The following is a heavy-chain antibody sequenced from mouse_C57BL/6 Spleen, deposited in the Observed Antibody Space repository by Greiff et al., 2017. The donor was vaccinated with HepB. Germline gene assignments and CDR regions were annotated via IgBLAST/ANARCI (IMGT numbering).Heavy chain of an antibody. CDR2: ISDGGSYT. Sequence: DVHLVESGGGLVKPGGSLKLSCAASGFTFSSYAMSWVRQTPEKRLEWVATISDGGSYTYYPDNVKGRFTISRDNAKNNLYLQMSHLKSEDTAMYYCARDYDGYFHYAMDYWGQGTSVTVSS. J-gene: IGHJ4*01. D-gene: IGHD2-3*01. V-gene: IGHV5-4*01. CDR3: ARDYDGYFHYAMDY. CDR1: GFTFSSYA.